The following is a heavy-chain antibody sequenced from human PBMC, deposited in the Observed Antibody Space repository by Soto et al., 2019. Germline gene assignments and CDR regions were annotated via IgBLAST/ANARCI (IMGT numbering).Heavy chain of an antibody. J-gene: IGHJ5*02. CDR2: INPNSGGT. V-gene: IGHV1-2*04. Sequence: ASVKVSCKASGYTFTGYYMHWVRQAPGQGLEWMGWINPNSGGTNYAQKFQGWVTMTRDTSISTAYMELSRLRSDDTAVYYCARESKSDYYYGSGSYSPWFDPWGQGTLVTVS. CDR3: ARESKSDYYYGSGSYSPWFDP. CDR1: GYTFTGYY. D-gene: IGHD3-10*01.